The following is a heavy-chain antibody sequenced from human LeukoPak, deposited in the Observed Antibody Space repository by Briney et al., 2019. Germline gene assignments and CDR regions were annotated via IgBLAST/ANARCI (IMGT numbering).Heavy chain of an antibody. J-gene: IGHJ4*02. D-gene: IGHD2-21*01. CDR3: ARAGHIVVGPDY. V-gene: IGHV3-21*01. Sequence: SGGSLRLSCAASGFTFSSYSMNWVRQAPGKGLEWVSSILSSSDYIFYTDSVKGRFTISRDNTKNSLYLQMNSLRAEDTAVYYCARAGHIVVGPDYWGQGTLVTVSS. CDR1: GFTFSSYS. CDR2: ILSSSDYI.